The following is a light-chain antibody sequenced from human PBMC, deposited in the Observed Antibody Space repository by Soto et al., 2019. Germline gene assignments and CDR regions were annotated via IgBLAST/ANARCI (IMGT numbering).Light chain of an antibody. V-gene: IGKV1-5*01. J-gene: IGKJ1*01. CDR3: QSYNSYPWT. CDR1: QNIYGW. Sequence: DIQMTQSPSTLSASVGDRVTITCRATQNIYGWLAWYQQKSGKAPKLLIYDASSLESGVPSRFSGSGFGTEFTVTISSLQPDDFATYYCQSYNSYPWTFGQETKVAIK. CDR2: DAS.